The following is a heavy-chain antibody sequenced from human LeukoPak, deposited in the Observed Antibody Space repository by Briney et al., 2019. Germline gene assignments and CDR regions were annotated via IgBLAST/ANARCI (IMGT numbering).Heavy chain of an antibody. D-gene: IGHD1-26*01. CDR1: GGSINTYY. Sequence: PSETLSLTCSVSGGSINTYYWSWIRQPPGKGLEWIGYIYYSGSTNYNPSVKSRVTMSVDTSKNQFSLKLSSVTAADTAVYYCASHSGSMDYWGQGTLVTVSS. CDR2: IYYSGST. CDR3: ASHSGSMDY. J-gene: IGHJ4*02. V-gene: IGHV4-59*08.